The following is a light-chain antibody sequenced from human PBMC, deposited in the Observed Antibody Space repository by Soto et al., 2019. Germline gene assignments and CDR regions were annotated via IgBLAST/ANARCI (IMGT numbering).Light chain of an antibody. CDR1: TSDIGSYNL. J-gene: IGLJ1*01. Sequence: QSALTQPASVSGSPGQSIPISCTGTTSDIGSYNLVSWYQQHPGKIPKIIIYEASKRPSGAPYRFSGSKSGNTASLTISGLQAEDEADYYCCSYAGSSTWVFGTGTKLTVL. V-gene: IGLV2-23*01. CDR2: EAS. CDR3: CSYAGSSTWV.